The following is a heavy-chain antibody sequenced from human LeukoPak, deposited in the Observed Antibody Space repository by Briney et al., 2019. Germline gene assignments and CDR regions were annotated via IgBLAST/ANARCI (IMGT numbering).Heavy chain of an antibody. J-gene: IGHJ6*02. V-gene: IGHV3-23*01. Sequence: GGSLSLSCAASGFTFSNYAMSWVRQAPGKGLEWVSAISGSGGSTYYADSVKGRFTISRDNSKNTLYLQMNSLRAEDTAVYSCARYCGGDCYGMDVWGQGTTVTVSS. CDR2: ISGSGGST. CDR3: ARYCGGDCYGMDV. CDR1: GFTFSNYA. D-gene: IGHD2-21*01.